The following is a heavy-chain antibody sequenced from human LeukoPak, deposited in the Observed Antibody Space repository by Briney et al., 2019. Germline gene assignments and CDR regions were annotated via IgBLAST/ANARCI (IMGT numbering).Heavy chain of an antibody. V-gene: IGHV3-23*01. CDR2: IVGSGGST. J-gene: IGHJ4*02. D-gene: IGHD3-9*01. CDR3: SKWGDYDVLTGYYDSDF. CDR1: GFTFSNYA. Sequence: PGASQRLSCAASGFTFSNYAMSWVRQAPGKGLEWVSAIVGSGGSTYYADSVKGRFSISRDNSKNTLFLQMNSLRVEDTALYYCSKWGDYDVLTGYYDSDFWGQGTLVTVSS.